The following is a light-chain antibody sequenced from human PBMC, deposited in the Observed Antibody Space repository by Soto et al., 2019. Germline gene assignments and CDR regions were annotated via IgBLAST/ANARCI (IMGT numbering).Light chain of an antibody. J-gene: IGLJ1*01. CDR1: SSDVGAYDY. V-gene: IGLV2-14*01. CDR2: HVT. Sequence: QSVVSQPASVSGSPGQSITIPCTGSSSDVGAYDYVSWYQQHPGKAPKLMIYHVTYRPSGVSYRFSGSKSGNTASLTISGLQAEDEADYYCISYTTSGTYVFGTGTKVTVL. CDR3: ISYTTSGTYV.